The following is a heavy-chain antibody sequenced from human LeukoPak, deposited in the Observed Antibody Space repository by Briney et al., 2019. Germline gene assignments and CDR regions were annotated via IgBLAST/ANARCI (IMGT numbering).Heavy chain of an antibody. D-gene: IGHD2-2*01. CDR3: ARSTAAQLFFDY. V-gene: IGHV1-69*01. Sequence: GPRKASGGNLSRLSNHRVGTAPGPRPGWNGGIIPIFGTANYAQKFQGRVTITADESTSTAYMELSSLRSEDTAVYYCARSTAAQLFFDYWGQGTLVTVSS. CDR1: GGNLSRLS. J-gene: IGHJ4*02. CDR2: IIPIFGTA.